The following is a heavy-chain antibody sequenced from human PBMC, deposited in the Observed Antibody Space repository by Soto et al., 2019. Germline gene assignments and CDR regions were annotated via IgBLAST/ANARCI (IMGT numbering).Heavy chain of an antibody. V-gene: IGHV1-69*02. CDR1: GGTFSSYT. J-gene: IGHJ3*02. CDR3: ARARRYSSSWYDAFDI. D-gene: IGHD6-13*01. CDR2: IIPILGIA. Sequence: GASVKVSCKASGGTFSSYTISWVRQAPGQGLEWMGRIIPILGIANYAQKFQGRVTITADKSTSTAYMELSSLRSEDTAVYYCARARRYSSSWYDAFDIWGQGTMVTVSS.